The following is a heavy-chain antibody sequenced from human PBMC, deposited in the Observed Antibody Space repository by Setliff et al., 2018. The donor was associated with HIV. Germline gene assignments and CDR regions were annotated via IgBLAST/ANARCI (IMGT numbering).Heavy chain of an antibody. D-gene: IGHD1-20*01. CDR2: IHPADSNT. V-gene: IGHV5-51*06. CDR1: GYSFTSYW. CDR3: ASAITVAAGRSHSYYAMDV. Sequence: GESLKISCKGSGYSFTSYWIGWVRQMPGKGLEWMGIIHPADSNTRYSPSFQGQVTISVDKSITTAYLQWSSLKASDTAMYYCASAITVAAGRSHSYYAMDVWGHGSTVTVSS. J-gene: IGHJ6*02.